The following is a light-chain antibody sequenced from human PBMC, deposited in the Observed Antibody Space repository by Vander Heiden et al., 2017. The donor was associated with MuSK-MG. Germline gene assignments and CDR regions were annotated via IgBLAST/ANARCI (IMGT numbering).Light chain of an antibody. CDR1: SSNIGEGYD. Sequence: QSVLTQPPSVSGAPGQRVTISCTGSSSNIGEGYDVHWYQQLPGTATKLLIYGNSNRPSGVPDRFSGSKSGTAASLAITGRQAEDEADYYCQSYDSSLSDVFGTGTKVTVL. CDR2: GNS. CDR3: QSYDSSLSDV. J-gene: IGLJ1*01. V-gene: IGLV1-40*01.